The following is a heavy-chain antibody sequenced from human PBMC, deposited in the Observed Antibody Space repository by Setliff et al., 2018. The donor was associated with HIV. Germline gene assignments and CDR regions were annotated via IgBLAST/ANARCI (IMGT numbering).Heavy chain of an antibody. V-gene: IGHV3-7*01. J-gene: IGHJ4*02. CDR3: ARGYTGDFH. CDR1: GFSINNYW. CDR2: IKPDGSQK. D-gene: IGHD7-27*01. Sequence: PGGSLRLSCAASGFSINNYWMTWVRLAPGKGLEWVANIKPDGSQKNYVDSVKGRFTISRENAKNSLYLQMNSLRVEDTAVYYCARGYTGDFHWGQGTLVTVSS.